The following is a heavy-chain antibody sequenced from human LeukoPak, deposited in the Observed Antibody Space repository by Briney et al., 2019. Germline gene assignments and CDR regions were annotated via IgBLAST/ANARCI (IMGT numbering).Heavy chain of an antibody. Sequence: PGGSLRLSCTVSGFTVSSNSVSWVRQAPGKGLEWVSFIYSAGSIYYSDSVKGRFTISIVNSKNTLYLQMNSLRAEDTAVYYCARRAGAYTHPYDYWGQGTLVTVSS. CDR1: GFTVSSNS. CDR3: ARRAGAYTHPYDY. CDR2: IYSAGSI. D-gene: IGHD3-16*01. V-gene: IGHV3-53*01. J-gene: IGHJ4*02.